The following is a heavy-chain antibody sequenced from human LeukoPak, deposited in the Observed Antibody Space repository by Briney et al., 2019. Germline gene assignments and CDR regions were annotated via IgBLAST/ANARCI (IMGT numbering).Heavy chain of an antibody. Sequence: KPSETLSLTCAVYGGSFSGYYWSWIRQPPGKGLEWVGEINHSGSTNYNPSLKSRVTISVDTSKNQFSLKLSSVTAADTAVYYCARSGPFFTMVRGVIPSPPTYWGQGTLVTVSS. CDR2: INHSGST. V-gene: IGHV4-34*01. CDR3: ARSGPFFTMVRGVIPSPPTY. D-gene: IGHD3-10*01. J-gene: IGHJ4*02. CDR1: GGSFSGYY.